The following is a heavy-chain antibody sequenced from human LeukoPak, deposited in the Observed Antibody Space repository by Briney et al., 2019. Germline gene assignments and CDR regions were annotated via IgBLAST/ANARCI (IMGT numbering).Heavy chain of an antibody. Sequence: GGSLRLSCGASGFTFSYHWMHWVRQVPGKGLVWVSRIDGGGSSTSYAGSVKGRFSISRDNAKSTLYLQMSSLRAEDTAVYYCARGPGSSGGAYVGDYWGPGTLVTVSS. J-gene: IGHJ4*01. D-gene: IGHD3-22*01. V-gene: IGHV3-74*01. CDR1: GFTFSYHW. CDR2: IDGGGSST. CDR3: ARGPGSSGGAYVGDY.